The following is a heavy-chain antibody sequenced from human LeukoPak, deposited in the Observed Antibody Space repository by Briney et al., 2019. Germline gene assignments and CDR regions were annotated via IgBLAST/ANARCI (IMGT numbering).Heavy chain of an antibody. V-gene: IGHV4-59*01. J-gene: IGHJ4*02. D-gene: IGHD2-2*01. Sequence: PSGTLSLTSTVSGASMTGYHWTGIRQPPGKGLEWIGYIYYSGSTSYNPSLKSRVTISLDTSKNQFSLKMTSVTAADTAVYYCARYQLPDYWGPGTLVTVSS. CDR1: GASMTGYH. CDR3: ARYQLPDY. CDR2: IYYSGST.